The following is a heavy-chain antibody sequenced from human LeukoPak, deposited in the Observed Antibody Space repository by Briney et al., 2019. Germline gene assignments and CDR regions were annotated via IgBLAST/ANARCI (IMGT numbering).Heavy chain of an antibody. V-gene: IGHV3-23*01. CDR3: AKPAWSDYSNTYFDC. D-gene: IGHD3-3*01. CDR2: ISGSGTST. J-gene: IGHJ4*02. Sequence: GGSLRLSCAASGFTFSYYAMSWVRQAPGKGLEWVSAISGSGTSTYYADSVKGRFTISRDNSKNTLYLQMNSLRAEDTAVYYCAKPAWSDYSNTYFDCWGQGTLVTVSS. CDR1: GFTFSYYA.